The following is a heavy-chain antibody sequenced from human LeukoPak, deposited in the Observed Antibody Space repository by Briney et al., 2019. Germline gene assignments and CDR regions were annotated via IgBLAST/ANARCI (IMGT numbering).Heavy chain of an antibody. D-gene: IGHD3-10*01. J-gene: IGHJ5*02. CDR1: GGSISRGSYY. Sequence: SETLSLTCTVSGGSISRGSYYWTWIPQPAGKGLEWIGRDYSSGSTDYNPSLRSRLSIEVHTSKIQFSLRLSSVTVADTAEYYCERSPLRGATFFTSYPNWFDTWGQGTLVTVSS. CDR3: ERSPLRGATFFTSYPNWFDT. V-gene: IGHV4-61*02. CDR2: DYSSGST.